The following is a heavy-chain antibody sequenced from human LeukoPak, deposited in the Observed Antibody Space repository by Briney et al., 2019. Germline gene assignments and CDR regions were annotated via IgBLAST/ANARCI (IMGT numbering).Heavy chain of an antibody. CDR3: ARDRGIVVVIAKFDY. V-gene: IGHV3-21*01. D-gene: IGHD2-21*01. Sequence: GGSLRLSCAASGFTFSSYSMNWVRQAPGKGLEWVSSISSSSSYIYYAHSVKGRFTISRDNAKNSLYLQMNSLRAEDTAVYYCARDRGIVVVIAKFDYWGKGTLVTVSS. J-gene: IGHJ4*02. CDR1: GFTFSSYS. CDR2: ISSSSSYI.